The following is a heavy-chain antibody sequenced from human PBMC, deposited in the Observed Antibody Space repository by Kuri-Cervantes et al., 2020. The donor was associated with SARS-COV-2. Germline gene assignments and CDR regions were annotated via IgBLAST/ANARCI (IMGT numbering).Heavy chain of an antibody. V-gene: IGHV4-59*13. Sequence: GSLRLSCTVSDGSISNYYWSWIRQPPGKGLEWIGYISYSGNTNYNPSLKSRVTISVDTSKNQFSLRLSSVTAADTAMYYCARLRRHNDGWFATGYYMDVWGRGTTVTVSS. J-gene: IGHJ6*03. D-gene: IGHD6-19*01. CDR2: ISYSGNT. CDR1: DGSISNYY. CDR3: ARLRRHNDGWFATGYYMDV.